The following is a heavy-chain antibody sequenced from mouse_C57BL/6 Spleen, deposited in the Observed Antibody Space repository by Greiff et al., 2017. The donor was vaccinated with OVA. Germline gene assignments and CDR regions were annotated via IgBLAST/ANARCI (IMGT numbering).Heavy chain of an antibody. Sequence: EVQLQQSGAELVRPGASVKLSCTASGFNIKDDYMHWVKQRPEQGLEWIGWIDPENGDTEYASKFQGKATITADTSSNTAYLQLSSLTSEDTAVYYCTLWLRRRDYAMDYWGQGTSVTVSS. CDR2: IDPENGDT. CDR1: GFNIKDDY. J-gene: IGHJ4*01. CDR3: TLWLRRRDYAMDY. D-gene: IGHD2-2*01. V-gene: IGHV14-4*01.